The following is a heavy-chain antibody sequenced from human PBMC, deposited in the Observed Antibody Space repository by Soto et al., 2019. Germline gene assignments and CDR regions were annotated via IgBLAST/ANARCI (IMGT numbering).Heavy chain of an antibody. J-gene: IGHJ4*02. CDR1: GFTFSSYA. CDR3: AATVVSSGWYDSDY. Sequence: QVQLVESGGGVVQPGRSLRLSCAASGFTFSSYAMHWVHQAPGKGLEWVAVISYDGSNKYYADSVKGRFTISRDNSKNTLYLQMNSLRAEDTAVYYCAATVVSSGWYDSDYWGQGTLVTVSS. V-gene: IGHV3-30-3*01. CDR2: ISYDGSNK. D-gene: IGHD6-19*01.